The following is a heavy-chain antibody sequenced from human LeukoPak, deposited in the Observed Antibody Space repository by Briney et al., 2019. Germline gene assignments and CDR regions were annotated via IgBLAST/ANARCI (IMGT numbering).Heavy chain of an antibody. J-gene: IGHJ4*02. CDR3: AGHSGWSVDY. Sequence: SETLSLTCAVYGGSFSGYYWSWIRQPPGKGPEWIGEINHSGSTNYNPSLKSRVTISVDTSKNQFSLKLSSVTAADTAVYYCAGHSGWSVDYWGQGTLVTVSS. V-gene: IGHV4-34*01. D-gene: IGHD6-19*01. CDR2: INHSGST. CDR1: GGSFSGYY.